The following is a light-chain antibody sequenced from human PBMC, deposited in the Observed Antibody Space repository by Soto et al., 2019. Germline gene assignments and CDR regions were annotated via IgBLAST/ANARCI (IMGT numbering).Light chain of an antibody. Sequence: EIVLTQSPGTLSLSPGERATLSCRASQSVSSSYLAWYQQKPGQAPRLLIYGASSRATGIPDRFSGSGSGIDFTLTISRLKPEDFAVYSCQQYGSSPRTFGQGTKLEIK. J-gene: IGKJ2*01. CDR3: QQYGSSPRT. CDR1: QSVSSSY. V-gene: IGKV3-20*01. CDR2: GAS.